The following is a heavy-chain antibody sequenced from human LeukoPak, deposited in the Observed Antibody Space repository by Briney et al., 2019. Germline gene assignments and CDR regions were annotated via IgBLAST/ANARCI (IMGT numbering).Heavy chain of an antibody. CDR2: IYHSGST. J-gene: IGHJ5*02. D-gene: IGHD6-13*01. Sequence: SETLSLTCTVSGGSISSSPYYWGWIRQPPGKGLEWIGSIYHSGSTYYNPSLKSRVTISVDTSKNQFSLKLSSVTAADTAVYYCARGAAADLYNWFDPWGQGTLVTVSS. CDR3: ARGAAADLYNWFDP. V-gene: IGHV4-39*07. CDR1: GGSISSSPYY.